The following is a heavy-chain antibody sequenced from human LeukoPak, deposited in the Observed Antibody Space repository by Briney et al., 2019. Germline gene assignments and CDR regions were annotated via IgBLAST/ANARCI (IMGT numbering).Heavy chain of an antibody. CDR2: ISTYNGNT. CDR3: AREGREHDAFDI. J-gene: IGHJ3*02. V-gene: IGHV1-18*01. CDR1: GYTFTSNS. Sequence: ASVKVSCKASGYTFTSNSINWVRQAPGQGLEWMGWISTYNGNTNYAQKLQGRVTLTTDTSTSTAYMELRSLRSDDTAVYYCAREGREHDAFDIWGQGTMVIVSS. D-gene: IGHD1/OR15-1a*01.